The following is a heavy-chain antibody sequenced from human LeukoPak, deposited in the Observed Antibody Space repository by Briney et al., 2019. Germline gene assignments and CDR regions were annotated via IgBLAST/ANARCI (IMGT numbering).Heavy chain of an antibody. Sequence: SETLSLTCTVSGGSISSHYWTWIRQPPGKGLEWIGYIHHSGSTNYNPSLKSRVTISLDTSKSQFSLKMTSVTAADTAVYYCAREGSRWVDLEFWGQGTLVTVSS. D-gene: IGHD1-26*01. J-gene: IGHJ4*02. CDR3: AREGSRWVDLEF. CDR1: GGSISSHY. CDR2: IHHSGST. V-gene: IGHV4-59*11.